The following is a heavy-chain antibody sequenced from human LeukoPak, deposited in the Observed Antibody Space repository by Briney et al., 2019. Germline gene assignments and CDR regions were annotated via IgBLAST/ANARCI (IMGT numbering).Heavy chain of an antibody. CDR3: AKGAGSPWFDP. J-gene: IGHJ5*02. CDR2: MSSSGRS. CDR1: NGSISSDTYF. Sequence: SETLSLTCTVSNGSISSDTYFWSWIRQPAGKGLQWIGRMSSSGRSDYNPSLKSRVTISVDTSKNQFSMKLSSVTAADTAVYYCAKGAGSPWFDPWGQGTLVTVSS. V-gene: IGHV4-61*02. D-gene: IGHD6-19*01.